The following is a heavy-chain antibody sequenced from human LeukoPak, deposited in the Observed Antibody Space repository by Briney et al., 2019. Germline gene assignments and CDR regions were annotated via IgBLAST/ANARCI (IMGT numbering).Heavy chain of an antibody. CDR2: ISAYNGNT. J-gene: IGHJ6*03. V-gene: IGHV1-18*01. CDR3: ARVSRVDNPDRSYYYYMDV. D-gene: IGHD3-10*01. Sequence: ASVKVSCKASGYTFTSYSISWVRQAPGQGLEWMGWISAYNGNTNYAQKLQGRVTMTTDTSTSTAYMELRSLRSDDTAVYYCARVSRVDNPDRSYYYYMDVWGKGTTVTISS. CDR1: GYTFTSYS.